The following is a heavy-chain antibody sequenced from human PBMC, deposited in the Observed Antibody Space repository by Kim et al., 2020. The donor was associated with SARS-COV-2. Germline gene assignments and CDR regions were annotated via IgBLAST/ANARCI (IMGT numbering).Heavy chain of an antibody. CDR2: ISGSGGST. Sequence: GGSLRLSCAASGFTFSSYAMSWVRQAPGKGLEWVSAISGSGGSTYYADSVKGRFTISRDNSKNTLYLQMNSLRAEDTAVYYCAKQPHPRFWSGYPTSDYWGQGTLVTVSS. V-gene: IGHV3-23*01. D-gene: IGHD3-3*01. J-gene: IGHJ4*02. CDR3: AKQPHPRFWSGYPTSDY. CDR1: GFTFSSYA.